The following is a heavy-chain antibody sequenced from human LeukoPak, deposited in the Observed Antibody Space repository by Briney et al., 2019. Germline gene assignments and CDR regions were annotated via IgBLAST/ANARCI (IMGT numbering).Heavy chain of an antibody. Sequence: ASVKVSCKASGYTFTSYTMHWVRQAPGQRLEWMGWINGGNGNTKYSQKFQGRVTITRDTSASIAYMELSSLTSEDTTVYYCVRPGPGCDAFDIWSQGTMVTVSS. CDR1: GYTFTSYT. CDR3: VRPGPGCDAFDI. J-gene: IGHJ3*02. D-gene: IGHD3-9*01. V-gene: IGHV1-3*01. CDR2: INGGNGNT.